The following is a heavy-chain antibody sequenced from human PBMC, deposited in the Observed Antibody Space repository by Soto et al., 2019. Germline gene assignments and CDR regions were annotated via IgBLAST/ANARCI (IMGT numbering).Heavy chain of an antibody. CDR2: ISSSGGTI. D-gene: IGHD5-12*01. V-gene: IGHV3-48*03. CDR3: ARDHTFWGIVTTPYFFES. CDR1: GFTFSSYE. J-gene: IGHJ4*02. Sequence: EVQLVESGGGLVQPGGSLRLSCAASGFTFSSYEMNWVRQAPGKGLEWVSYISSSGGTIYYADSVKGRFTISRDNAKNSLYLQMNSLRAEDTAIYYCARDHTFWGIVTTPYFFESWGQGTLLTVSS.